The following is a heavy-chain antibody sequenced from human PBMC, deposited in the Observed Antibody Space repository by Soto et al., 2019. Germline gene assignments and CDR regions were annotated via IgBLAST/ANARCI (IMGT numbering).Heavy chain of an antibody. V-gene: IGHV3-7*05. J-gene: IGHJ4*02. CDR1: GFTFSSYW. CDR3: ARDSNYYASSGLDS. Sequence: GGSLRLSCAASGFTFSSYWMSWVRQAPGKGLEWVANIKQDGSEKYYVDSVKGRFTISRDNAKNSLYLQMDSLRAEDTAVYYCARDSNYYASSGLDSWGQGTLVTVSS. CDR2: IKQDGSEK. D-gene: IGHD3-22*01.